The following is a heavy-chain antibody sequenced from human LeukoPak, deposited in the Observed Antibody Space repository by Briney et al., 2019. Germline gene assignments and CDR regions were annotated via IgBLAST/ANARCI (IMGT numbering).Heavy chain of an antibody. CDR3: AKKVWFGENAFDI. J-gene: IGHJ3*02. CDR2: ISYDGSNK. Sequence: PGGSLRLSCAASGFTFSSYGMHWVRQAPGKGLEWVAVISYDGSNKYYADSVKGRFTISRDNSKNTLYLQMNSLRAEDTAVYYCAKKVWFGENAFDIWGQGTMVTVSS. D-gene: IGHD3-10*01. CDR1: GFTFSSYG. V-gene: IGHV3-30*18.